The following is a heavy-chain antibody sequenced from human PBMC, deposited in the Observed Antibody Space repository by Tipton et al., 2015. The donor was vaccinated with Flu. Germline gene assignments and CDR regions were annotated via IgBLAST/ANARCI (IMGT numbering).Heavy chain of an antibody. D-gene: IGHD2-15*01. CDR3: ARDGGYCSGGSCYLSAYYFDY. J-gene: IGHJ4*02. CDR1: GFTFSSYG. Sequence: SLRLSCAASGFTFSSYGMHWVRQAPGKGLEWVAVIRYDGSNKYYADSVKGRFTISRDNSKNTLYLQMNSLRAEDTAVYYCARDGGYCSGGSCYLSAYYFDYWGQGSLVTVSS. CDR2: IRYDGSNK. V-gene: IGHV3-33*01.